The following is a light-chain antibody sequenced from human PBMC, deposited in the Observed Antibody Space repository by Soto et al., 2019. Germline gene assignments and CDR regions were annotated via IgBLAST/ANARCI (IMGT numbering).Light chain of an antibody. V-gene: IGLV1-40*01. CDR1: SSYIGAGYD. CDR2: GNS. CDR3: PSYDSSLSGSV. J-gene: IGLJ3*02. Sequence: QSVLTQPPSVSGAPGQRVTISCTGTSSYIGAGYDVHWYQQLPGTAPKLLIYGNSNRPSVVPDRFSGSKSGTSVSLAITGLQADDEADYYCPSYDSSLSGSVFGGGTKLTVL.